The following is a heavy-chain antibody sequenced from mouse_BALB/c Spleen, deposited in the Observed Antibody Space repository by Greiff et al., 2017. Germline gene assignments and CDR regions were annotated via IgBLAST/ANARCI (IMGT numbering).Heavy chain of an antibody. Sequence: VQLHQSGAELMKPGASVKISCKATGYTFSSYWIEWVKQRPGHGLEWIGEILPGSGSTNYNEKFKGKATFTADTSSNTAYMQLSSLTSEDSAVYYCARWGYGSSYVYYAMDYWGQGTSVTVSS. CDR2: ILPGSGST. D-gene: IGHD1-1*01. J-gene: IGHJ4*01. V-gene: IGHV1-9*01. CDR3: ARWGYGSSYVYYAMDY. CDR1: GYTFSSYW.